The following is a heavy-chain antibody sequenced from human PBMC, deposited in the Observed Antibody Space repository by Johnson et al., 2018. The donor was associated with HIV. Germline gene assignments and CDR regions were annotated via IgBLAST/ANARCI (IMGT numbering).Heavy chain of an antibody. V-gene: IGHV3-11*04. Sequence: QMLLVESGGGVVQPGTSLRLSCAASGFIFSDYSMSWVRQAPGKGLEWVSYISSSGDTTYYTDSVKGRFTISRDTAENLLYLQMHSLRVEDTAVYYCARERRTDYDYDPFDIWGQGTMVTVSS. CDR3: ARERRTDYDYDPFDI. D-gene: IGHD4-17*01. J-gene: IGHJ3*02. CDR2: ISSSGDTT. CDR1: GFIFSDYS.